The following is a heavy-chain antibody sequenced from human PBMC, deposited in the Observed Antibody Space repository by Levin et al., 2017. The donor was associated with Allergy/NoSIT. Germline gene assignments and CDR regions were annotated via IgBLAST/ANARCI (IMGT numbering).Heavy chain of an antibody. Sequence: PGGSLRLSCAASGFTFSSYAMHWVRQAPGKGLEWVAVISYDGSNKYYADSVKGRFTISRDNSKNTLYLQMNSLRAEDTAVYYCARGGSGSRQYWGQGTLVTVSS. V-gene: IGHV3-30*04. CDR3: ARGGSGSRQY. J-gene: IGHJ4*02. CDR1: GFTFSSYA. D-gene: IGHD3-10*01. CDR2: ISYDGSNK.